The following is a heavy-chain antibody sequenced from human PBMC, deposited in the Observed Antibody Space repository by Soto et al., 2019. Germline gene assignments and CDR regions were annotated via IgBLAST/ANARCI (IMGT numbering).Heavy chain of an antibody. J-gene: IGHJ3*02. Sequence: PGGSLRLSCAASGFTFSNYAMHWVRQAPGKGLEWVAVIAYDGSSENYVDSVRGRFTISRDSSKNMLFLQMSSLRSEDTSIYYCVRERTTNYYDSSGPAFDIWGQGTLVTVSS. V-gene: IGHV3-30-3*01. CDR1: GFTFSNYA. CDR3: VRERTTNYYDSSGPAFDI. CDR2: IAYDGSSE. D-gene: IGHD3-22*01.